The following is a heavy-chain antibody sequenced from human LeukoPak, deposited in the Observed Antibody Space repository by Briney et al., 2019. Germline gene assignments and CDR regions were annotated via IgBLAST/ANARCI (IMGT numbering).Heavy chain of an antibody. CDR1: GYTFTGYY. CDR3: ARDGEMATIRGDWFDP. J-gene: IGHJ5*02. D-gene: IGHD5-24*01. Sequence: ASVKVSCKASGYTFTGYYMHWVRQAPGQGLEWMGWINPNSGGTNYAQKFQGRVTMTRDTSISTAYMELSRLRSDDTAVYYCARDGEMATIRGDWFDPWGQGTLVTVSS. V-gene: IGHV1-2*02. CDR2: INPNSGGT.